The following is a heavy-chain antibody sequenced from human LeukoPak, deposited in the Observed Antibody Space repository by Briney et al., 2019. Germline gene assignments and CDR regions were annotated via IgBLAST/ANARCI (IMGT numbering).Heavy chain of an antibody. CDR2: INHSGST. V-gene: IGHV4-34*01. D-gene: IGHD3-9*01. CDR1: GGSFSGYY. J-gene: IGHJ4*02. Sequence: PSETLSLTCAVYGGSFSGYYWSWIRQPPGKGLEWIGEINHSGSTNYNPSLKSRATISVDTSKNQFSLKLSSVTAADTAVYYCARHAYYDVLTGYYGSSAPSYYFDYWGRGTLVTVSS. CDR3: ARHAYYDVLTGYYGSSAPSYYFDY.